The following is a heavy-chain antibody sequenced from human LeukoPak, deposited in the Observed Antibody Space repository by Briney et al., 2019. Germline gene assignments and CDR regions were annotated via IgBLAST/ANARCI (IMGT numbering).Heavy chain of an antibody. CDR2: IDTYTGIP. CDR1: GCTFTGYY. CDR3: ARGARDGALDY. J-gene: IGHJ4*02. V-gene: IGHV7-4-1*02. D-gene: IGHD3-10*01. Sequence: GASVKVSCKASGCTFTGYYMHWVRQAPGQGLEWMGWIDTYTGIPSYVQDFTGRFVFSVDTSVSTAYAQIIGLKAEDTAVYYCARGARDGALDYWGQGTLVTVSS.